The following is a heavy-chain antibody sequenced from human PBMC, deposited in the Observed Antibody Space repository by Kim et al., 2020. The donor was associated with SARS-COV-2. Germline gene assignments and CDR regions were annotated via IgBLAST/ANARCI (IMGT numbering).Heavy chain of an antibody. V-gene: IGHV3-23*01. J-gene: IGHJ4*02. Sequence: ADSVKGRFTISRDNSKNTLYLQMNSLRAEDTAVYYCAKSHCGGGSCYAWDYWGQGTLVTVSS. CDR3: AKSHCGGGSCYAWDY. D-gene: IGHD2-15*01.